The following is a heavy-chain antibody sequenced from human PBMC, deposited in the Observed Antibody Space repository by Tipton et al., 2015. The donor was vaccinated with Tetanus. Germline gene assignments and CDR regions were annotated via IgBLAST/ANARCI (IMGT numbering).Heavy chain of an antibody. J-gene: IGHJ4*02. CDR1: GFTFSSYA. D-gene: IGHD6-6*01. CDR3: ATSSSGLDY. CDR2: ISYDGSNK. V-gene: IGHV3-30-3*01. Sequence: SLRLSCAASGFTFSSYAMHWVRQAPGRGLEWVAVISYDGSNKYYADSVKGRFTISRDNSKNTLCLQMNSLRAEDTAVYYCATSSSGLDYWGQGTLVTVSS.